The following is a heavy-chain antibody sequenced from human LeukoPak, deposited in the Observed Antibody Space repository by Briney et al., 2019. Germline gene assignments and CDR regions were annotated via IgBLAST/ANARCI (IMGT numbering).Heavy chain of an antibody. V-gene: IGHV3-7*01. Sequence: PGGSLRLSCAAPGFTFRNYWMSWVRQAPGKGLEWVANMNLDGSEKYYVGSVKGRFTISRNNAESKLYLQMNGLTAEDTAVYYCATDDYGPAGYGGQGTLVTVSS. J-gene: IGHJ4*02. CDR3: ATDDYGPAGY. CDR1: GFTFRNYW. D-gene: IGHD4-17*01. CDR2: MNLDGSEK.